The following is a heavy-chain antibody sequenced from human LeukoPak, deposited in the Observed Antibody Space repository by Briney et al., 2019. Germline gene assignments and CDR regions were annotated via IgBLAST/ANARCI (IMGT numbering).Heavy chain of an antibody. CDR1: GFTFSSHS. D-gene: IGHD2-2*01. CDR2: ISSSSSYI. CDR3: ARDRYCSSSSCYDEFGY. J-gene: IGHJ4*02. Sequence: GGSLRLSCAASGFTFSSHSMTWVRQAPGKGLEWVSSISSSSSYIYYADSVKGRFTISRDNAKNSLYLQMNSLRAEDTAVYYCARDRYCSSSSCYDEFGYWGQGTLVTVSS. V-gene: IGHV3-21*01.